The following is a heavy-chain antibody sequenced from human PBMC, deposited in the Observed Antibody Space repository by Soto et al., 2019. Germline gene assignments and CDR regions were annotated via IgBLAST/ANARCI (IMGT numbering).Heavy chain of an antibody. Sequence: ASVKVSCKASGYTFTSYAMHWVRQAPGQRLEWMGWINAGNGNTKYSQKFQGRVTITRDTSASTAYMELSSLRSEDTAVYYRAREDRRYSSGWYEPWGQGTLVTVSS. D-gene: IGHD6-19*01. CDR1: GYTFTSYA. J-gene: IGHJ5*02. CDR2: INAGNGNT. CDR3: AREDRRYSSGWYEP. V-gene: IGHV1-3*01.